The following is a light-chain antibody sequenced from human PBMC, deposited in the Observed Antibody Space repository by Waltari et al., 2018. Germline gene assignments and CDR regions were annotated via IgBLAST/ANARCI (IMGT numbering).Light chain of an antibody. CDR3: QERSSWPALT. Sequence: DIVFTQSPATLFVSPGERDTLSCRASHGIGTSLAWYQQKPGQAPRLLIYDASYRATGISARFSGSGSGTDFTLTISSLEPEDSAVYYCQERSSWPALTFGGGTKVEIK. CDR1: HGIGTS. CDR2: DAS. V-gene: IGKV3-11*01. J-gene: IGKJ4*01.